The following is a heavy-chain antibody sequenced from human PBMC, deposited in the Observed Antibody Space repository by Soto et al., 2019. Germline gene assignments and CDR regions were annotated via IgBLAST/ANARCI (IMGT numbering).Heavy chain of an antibody. CDR2: IYYSGTT. CDR3: ARQGTRPRPIITIVAASPFDM. Sequence: SETLSLTCSVSGVSIRSSSYYWGWIRQPPCKGLEGIGSIYYSGTTFHNPSLKSRVSISVDPSKNHFSLNPPSATAADPAVYYCARQGTRPRPIITIVAASPFDMWGQGT. D-gene: IGHD3-10*01. J-gene: IGHJ3*02. CDR1: GVSIRSSSYY. V-gene: IGHV4-39*01.